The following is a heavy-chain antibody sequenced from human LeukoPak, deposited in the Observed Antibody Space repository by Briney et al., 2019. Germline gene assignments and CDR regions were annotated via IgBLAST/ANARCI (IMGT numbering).Heavy chain of an antibody. CDR2: IYSGGST. CDR3: ARGPDCSSTSCFRRVTDY. V-gene: IGHV3-53*01. CDR1: GFTVSSNY. D-gene: IGHD2-2*01. J-gene: IGHJ4*02. Sequence: AGGSLRLSCAASGFTVSSNYMSWVRQAPGKGLEWVSVIYSGGSTYYADSVKGRFTISRDNSKNTLYLQMNSLRAEDTAVYYCARGPDCSSTSCFRRVTDYWGQGTLVTVSS.